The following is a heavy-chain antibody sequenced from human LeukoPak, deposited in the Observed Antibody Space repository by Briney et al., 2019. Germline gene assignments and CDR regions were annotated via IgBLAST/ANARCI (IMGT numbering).Heavy chain of an antibody. J-gene: IGHJ3*02. CDR1: GYTFAKFY. CDR2: INPSGGTT. V-gene: IGHV1-46*01. Sequence: ASVTVSCTPSGYTFAKFYIHWVRQAPGQGLEWMGIINPSGGTTSYAQKFQSRVSMTRGTSTSTVYMELSSLRSEDTAVYYCARDNRGERTPGWGYGGFDIWGQWTLVSVSS. D-gene: IGHD1-1*01. CDR3: ARDNRGERTPGWGYGGFDI.